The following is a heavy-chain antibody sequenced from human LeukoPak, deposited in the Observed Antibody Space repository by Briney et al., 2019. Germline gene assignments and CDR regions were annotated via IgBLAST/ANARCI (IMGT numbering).Heavy chain of an antibody. CDR3: ARDRFEAVADPDAFDI. CDR1: GYTFTSYA. V-gene: IGHV7-4-1*02. Sequence: ASVKVSCKASGYTFTSYAMNWVRQAPGQGLEWMGWINTNTGNPTYAQGFTGRFVFSLDTSVSTAYLQISSLKAEDTAVYYCARDRFEAVADPDAFDIWGQGTMVTVSS. J-gene: IGHJ3*02. CDR2: INTNTGNP. D-gene: IGHD6-19*01.